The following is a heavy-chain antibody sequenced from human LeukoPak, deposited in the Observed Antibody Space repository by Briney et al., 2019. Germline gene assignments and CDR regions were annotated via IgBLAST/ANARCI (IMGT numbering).Heavy chain of an antibody. Sequence: PGGSLRLSCVASGFTFSNSWMSWVRQAPGKGLEWVATIKPDGSEKYYVDSVKGRFTISRDNAKNSLYLQMSSLRAEDTAVYYCAAANYFDYWGQGTLVTVSS. CDR1: GFTFSNSW. CDR3: AAANYFDY. J-gene: IGHJ4*02. V-gene: IGHV3-7*01. CDR2: IKPDGSEK.